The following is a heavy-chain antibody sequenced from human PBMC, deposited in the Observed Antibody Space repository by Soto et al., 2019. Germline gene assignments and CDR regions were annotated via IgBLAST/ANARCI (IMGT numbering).Heavy chain of an antibody. Sequence: QVQLVQSGAEVKKPGASVRISCRASGYSFTSTYVHWVRQAPGQGPEWMGIINPAGGTTYYAQKFQGRLTITRDTSTDTVFMDLNDLTSEDTAVYFCALKVVTYYDNWGQGTLLPVSS. V-gene: IGHV1-46*01. J-gene: IGHJ4*02. D-gene: IGHD2-21*02. CDR3: ALKVVTYYDN. CDR1: GYSFTSTY. CDR2: INPAGGTT.